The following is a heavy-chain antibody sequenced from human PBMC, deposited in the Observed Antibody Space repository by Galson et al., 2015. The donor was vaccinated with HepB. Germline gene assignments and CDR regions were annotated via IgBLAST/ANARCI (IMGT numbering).Heavy chain of an antibody. J-gene: IGHJ6*03. D-gene: IGHD3-3*01. CDR1: GYTFTSYD. V-gene: IGHV1-8*01. CDR3: ARGPYYDFWSGYSRGGYYYYMDV. Sequence: SVKVSCKASGYTFTSYDINWVRQATGQGLEWMGWMNPNSGNTGYAQKFQGRVTMTRNTSISTAYMELSSLRSEDTAVYYCARGPYYDFWSGYSRGGYYYYMDVWGKGTT. CDR2: MNPNSGNT.